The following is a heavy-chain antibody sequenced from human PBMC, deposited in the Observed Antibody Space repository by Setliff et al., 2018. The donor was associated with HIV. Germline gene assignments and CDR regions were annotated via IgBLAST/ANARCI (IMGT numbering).Heavy chain of an antibody. CDR3: AAVKDYYDSSGVEAFDI. V-gene: IGHV4-39*07. CDR2: IYTSGST. D-gene: IGHD3-22*01. CDR1: GGSINSTSYY. Sequence: LSLTCTVSGGSINSTSYYWGWIRQPPGNGLEWIGRIYTSGSTNYNPSLKSRVTMSVDTSKNQFSLKLSSVTAADTAVYYCAAVKDYYDSSGVEAFDIWGQGTMVTVSS. J-gene: IGHJ3*02.